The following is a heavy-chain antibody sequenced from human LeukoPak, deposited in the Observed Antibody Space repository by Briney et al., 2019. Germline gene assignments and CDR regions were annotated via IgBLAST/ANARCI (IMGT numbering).Heavy chain of an antibody. Sequence: ASVKVSCKASGYTFTSYGISWVRQAPGQGLEWMGWISAYNGNTNYAQKLQGRVTMTTDTSTSTAYMELRSLRSDDTAVYYCARRGSGSYNLKEYYYYYGMDVWGQGTTVTVSS. CDR3: ARRGSGSYNLKEYYYYYGMDV. V-gene: IGHV1-18*01. D-gene: IGHD3-10*01. CDR2: ISAYNGNT. CDR1: GYTFTSYG. J-gene: IGHJ6*02.